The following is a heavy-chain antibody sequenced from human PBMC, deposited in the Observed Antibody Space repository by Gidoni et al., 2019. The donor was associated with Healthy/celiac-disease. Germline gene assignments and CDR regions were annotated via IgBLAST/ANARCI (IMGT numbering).Heavy chain of an antibody. J-gene: IGHJ4*02. D-gene: IGHD3-22*01. CDR3: ASPGSNYYDSSGYYWGPLSH. CDR2: IYPVDSDT. V-gene: IGHV5-51*01. CDR1: GYSFTSYW. Sequence: EVQLVQSGAEVKKPGESLKISCKGSGYSFTSYWIGQVRQMPWKVLEWMGIIYPVDSDTSYSPSFQGQVTISADKSISTAYLQWSSLKASDTAMYYCASPGSNYYDSSGYYWGPLSHWGQGTLVTVSS.